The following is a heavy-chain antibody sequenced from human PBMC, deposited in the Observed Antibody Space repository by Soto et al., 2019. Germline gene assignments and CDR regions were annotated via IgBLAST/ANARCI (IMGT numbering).Heavy chain of an antibody. Sequence: QVQLQQWGAGLLKPSETLSLTCAVYGGSFSGYYWSWIRQPPGKGLEWIGEINHSGSTNYNPSLKSRLTISVDTSKNQFSLKLSSVTAADTAGYYCARGKGYSSGWAYNWFDPWGQGTLVTVSS. J-gene: IGHJ5*02. CDR3: ARGKGYSSGWAYNWFDP. CDR2: INHSGST. D-gene: IGHD6-19*01. CDR1: GGSFSGYY. V-gene: IGHV4-34*01.